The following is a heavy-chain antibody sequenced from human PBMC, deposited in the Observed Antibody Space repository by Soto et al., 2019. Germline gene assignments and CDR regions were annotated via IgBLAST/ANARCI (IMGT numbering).Heavy chain of an antibody. CDR1: GGSFSGYY. V-gene: IGHV4-34*01. CDR3: ARWSMAARTYYFDY. CDR2: INHSGST. J-gene: IGHJ4*02. D-gene: IGHD6-6*01. Sequence: PSETLSLTCAVYGGSFSGYYWSWIRQPPGKGLEWIGEINHSGSTNYNPSLKSRVTISVDTSKNQFSLKLSSVTAADTAVYYCARWSMAARTYYFDYWGQGTLVTVSS.